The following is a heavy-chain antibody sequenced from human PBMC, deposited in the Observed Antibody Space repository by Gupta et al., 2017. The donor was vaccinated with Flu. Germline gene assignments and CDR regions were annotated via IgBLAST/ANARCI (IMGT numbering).Heavy chain of an antibody. CDR3: AKIKDGSYDTDPLDV. CDR1: GFPLSXXX. J-gene: IGHJ3*01. D-gene: IGHD3-10*01. CDR2: VSRGGENT. Sequence: EXQLLEXGGGLVXPGGSLRLSCEASGFPLSXXXXNWXXXAPGKGLEWVAAVSRGGENTYYADSVKGRFTISRDNSKDTLFLEMTTVRPDDTAIYYCAKIKDGSYDTDPLDVWGQGAMVSVSS. V-gene: IGHV3-23*01.